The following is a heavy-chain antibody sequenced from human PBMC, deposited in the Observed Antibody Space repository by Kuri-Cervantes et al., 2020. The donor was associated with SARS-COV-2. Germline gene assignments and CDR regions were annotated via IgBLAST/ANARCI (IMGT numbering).Heavy chain of an antibody. V-gene: IGHV3-21*01. D-gene: IGHD1-1*01. CDR2: ISSSSSYI. CDR1: GFTFSSYS. Sequence: GESLKISCAASGFTFSSYSMNWVRQAPGKGLEWVSCISSSSSYIYYADSVKGRFTISRDNAKNMLFLQMNSLRAEDTAVYYCVRDGDHWNFDYWGQGTLVTVSS. CDR3: VRDGDHWNFDY. J-gene: IGHJ4*02.